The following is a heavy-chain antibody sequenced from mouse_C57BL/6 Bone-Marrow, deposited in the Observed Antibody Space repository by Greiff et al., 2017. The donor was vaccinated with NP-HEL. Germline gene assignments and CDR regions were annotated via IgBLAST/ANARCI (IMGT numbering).Heavy chain of an antibody. Sequence: EVKVVESGGGLVQPGGSLKLSCAASGFTFSDYYMYWVRQTPEKRLEWVAYISNGGGSTYYPDTVKGRFTISRANAKNTLYLQMSRLKSEDTAMYDCARRYYGGSYAWFAYWGQGTLVTVSA. J-gene: IGHJ3*01. D-gene: IGHD1-1*01. CDR3: ARRYYGGSYAWFAY. CDR2: ISNGGGST. V-gene: IGHV5-12*01. CDR1: GFTFSDYY.